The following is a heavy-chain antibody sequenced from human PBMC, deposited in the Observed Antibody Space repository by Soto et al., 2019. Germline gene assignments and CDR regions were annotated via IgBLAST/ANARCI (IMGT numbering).Heavy chain of an antibody. CDR3: ASTLLWFGASNGGWFDP. CDR1: GGSISSSNW. J-gene: IGHJ5*02. V-gene: IGHV4-4*02. CDR2: IYHSGST. Sequence: SETLSLTCAVSGGSISSSNWWSWVRQPPGKGLEWIGEIYHSGSTNYNPSLKSRVTISVDKSKNQFSLKLSSVTAADTAVYYCASTLLWFGASNGGWFDPWGQGTLVTVSS. D-gene: IGHD3-10*01.